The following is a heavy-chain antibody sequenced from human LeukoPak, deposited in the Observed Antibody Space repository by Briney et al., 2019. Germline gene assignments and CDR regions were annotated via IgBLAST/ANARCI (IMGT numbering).Heavy chain of an antibody. CDR1: GGSFSGYH. CDR2: INHSGST. CDR3: ARGLGYSYGLYYFDY. J-gene: IGHJ4*02. V-gene: IGHV4-34*01. Sequence: SETLSLTCAVYGGSFSGYHWSWIRQPPGKGLEWIGEINHSGSTNYNPSLKSRVTISVDTSKNQFSLKLSSVTAADTAVYYCARGLGYSYGLYYFDYWGQGTLVTVSS. D-gene: IGHD5-18*01.